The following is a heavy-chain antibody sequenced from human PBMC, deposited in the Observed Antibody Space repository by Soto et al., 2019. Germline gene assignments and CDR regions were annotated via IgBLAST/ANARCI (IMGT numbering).Heavy chain of an antibody. V-gene: IGHV3-21*01. CDR2: ISSSSSYI. J-gene: IGHJ6*02. CDR1: GFTFSSYS. Sequence: EVQLVESGGGLVKPGGSLRLSCAASGFTFSSYSMNWVRQAPGKGLEWVSSISSSSSYIYYADSVKGRFTISRDNAKNSLYLQMNSLRAADTAVYYCARSREQWLVPYYYYGMDVWGQGTTVTVSS. CDR3: ARSREQWLVPYYYYGMDV. D-gene: IGHD6-19*01.